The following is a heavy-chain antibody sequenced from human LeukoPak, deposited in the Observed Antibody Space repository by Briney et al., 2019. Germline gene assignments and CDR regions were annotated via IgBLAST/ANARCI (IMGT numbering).Heavy chain of an antibody. CDR3: ARGAYSSGWAYFDH. CDR1: GFTFSNYG. CDR2: ISFSVNTK. V-gene: IGHV3-48*04. D-gene: IGHD6-19*01. J-gene: IGHJ4*02. Sequence: GRSLRLSCAASGFTFSNYGMHWVRQAPGKGLEWVSYISFSVNTKYYGDSVKGRFTISRDNAKNSLYLHMDSLRAEDTAVYYCARGAYSSGWAYFDHWGQGTLVTVSS.